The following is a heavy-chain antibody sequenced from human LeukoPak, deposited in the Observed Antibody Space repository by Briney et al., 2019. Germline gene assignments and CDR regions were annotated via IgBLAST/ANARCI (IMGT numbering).Heavy chain of an antibody. Sequence: GGSLRLSCAASGFTFSRYWMSWVRQVPGKGLEWVANIKQDGSEKYYVDSVKGRFTISRDNAKSSLYLQMNSLRAEDTAVYYCANGRDYGGKADAFDIWGQGTMVTVSS. V-gene: IGHV3-7*03. CDR1: GFTFSRYW. J-gene: IGHJ3*02. D-gene: IGHD4-23*01. CDR3: ANGRDYGGKADAFDI. CDR2: IKQDGSEK.